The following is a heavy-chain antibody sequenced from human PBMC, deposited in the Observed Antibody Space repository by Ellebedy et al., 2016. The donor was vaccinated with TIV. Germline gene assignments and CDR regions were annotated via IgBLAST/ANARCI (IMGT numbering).Heavy chain of an antibody. J-gene: IGHJ4*02. CDR2: ISWNSGSI. CDR3: AKDLFPSSSGPFDY. CDR1: GFTFDDYA. D-gene: IGHD1-26*01. V-gene: IGHV3-9*01. Sequence: SLKISCAASGFTFDDYAMHWVRQAPGKGLEWVSGISWNSGSIDYADSVKGRFTISRDNAKNSLYLQMNSLRAEDTAVYYCAKDLFPSSSGPFDYWGQGTLVTVSS.